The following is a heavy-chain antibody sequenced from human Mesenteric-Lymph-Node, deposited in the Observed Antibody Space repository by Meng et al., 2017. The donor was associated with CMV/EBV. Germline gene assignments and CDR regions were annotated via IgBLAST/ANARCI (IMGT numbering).Heavy chain of an antibody. J-gene: IGHJ6*02. Sequence: ASVKVSCKAFGYTFTAFYIHWVRQAPGQGLEWMGWINPKSGATNYAQKFQGRVTMTRDTSISAAYMELSRLRSDDTAVYYCARMALGAGLRFYYGMDVWGQGTTVTVSS. CDR2: INPKSGAT. V-gene: IGHV1-2*02. D-gene: IGHD3-3*01. CDR3: ARMALGAGLRFYYGMDV. CDR1: GYTFTAFY.